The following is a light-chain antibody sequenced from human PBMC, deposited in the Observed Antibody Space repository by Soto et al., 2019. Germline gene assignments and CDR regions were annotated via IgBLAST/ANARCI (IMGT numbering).Light chain of an antibody. V-gene: IGLV1-47*02. CDR2: TNN. CDR1: SSNIGNNH. J-gene: IGLJ2*01. CDR3: AVWDDSLNGVV. Sequence: QSVLTQPPSVSAAPGQKVTVSCSGSSSNIGNNHVSWYQHLPGTAPKLLIYTNNQRPSGVPDRFSGSKSGTSASLAISGLRSEDEADYYCAVWDDSLNGVVFGGGTKLTVL.